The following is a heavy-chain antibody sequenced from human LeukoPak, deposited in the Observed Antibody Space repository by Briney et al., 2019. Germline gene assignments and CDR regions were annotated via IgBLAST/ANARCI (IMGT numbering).Heavy chain of an antibody. V-gene: IGHV4-59*01. CDR1: GGSISSYY. Sequence: SETLSLTCTVSGGSISSYYWSWIRQPPGKGLEWSGYIYYSGSTNYNPSLKSRVTISVDTSKNQFSLKLSSVTDADTAVYYCARVHITMVRGVKDNWFEPWGQGTLVTVSS. J-gene: IGHJ5*02. CDR3: ARVHITMVRGVKDNWFEP. CDR2: IYYSGST. D-gene: IGHD3-10*01.